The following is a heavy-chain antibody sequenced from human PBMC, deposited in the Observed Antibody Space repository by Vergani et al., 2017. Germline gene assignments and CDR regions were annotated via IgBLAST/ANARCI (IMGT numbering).Heavy chain of an antibody. Sequence: QVQLQESGPGLVKPSQTLSLTCTVSGGSISSGDYYWSWIRQPQGKGLEWIGYIYYSGSTYYNPSLKGRVTISVDTSKIQFSLKLSSVTAADTDVYYCARDRGSGSYYDFDYWGQGTLVTVSS. CDR1: GGSISSGDYY. D-gene: IGHD1-26*01. J-gene: IGHJ4*02. CDR2: IYYSGST. V-gene: IGHV4-30-4*08. CDR3: ARDRGSGSYYDFDY.